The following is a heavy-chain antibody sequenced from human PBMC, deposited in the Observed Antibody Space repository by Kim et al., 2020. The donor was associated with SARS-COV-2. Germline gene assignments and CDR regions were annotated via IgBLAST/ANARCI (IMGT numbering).Heavy chain of an antibody. V-gene: IGHV3-15*01. CDR2: IKRKTDRGAT. CDR3: TTDCGDYGDYLGA. Sequence: GGSLRLSCAASGFTFNRAWMSWVRQVPGKGLEWVARIKRKTDRGATDYAAPVKGRFSISRDDSKNTLFLEMNSLKTEDTAVYFCTTDCGDYGDYLGAWGQGTMVTVSS. CDR1: GFTFNRAW. J-gene: IGHJ3*01. D-gene: IGHD4-17*01.